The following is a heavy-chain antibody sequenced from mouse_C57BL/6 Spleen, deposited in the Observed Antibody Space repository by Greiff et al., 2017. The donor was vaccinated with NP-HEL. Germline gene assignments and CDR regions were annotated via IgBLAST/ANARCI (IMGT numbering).Heavy chain of an antibody. J-gene: IGHJ3*01. CDR1: GYTFTSYW. CDR2: FHPSDSDT. CDR3: AYGYGFAY. D-gene: IGHD2-2*01. V-gene: IGHV1-74*01. Sequence: VQLQQPGAELVKPGASVKVSCKASGYTFTSYWMRWVKQRPGQGLEWIGRFHPSDSDTNYNQKFKGKATLTVDKSSSTAYMQLSSLTSEDSAVYYWAYGYGFAYWGQGTLVTVSA.